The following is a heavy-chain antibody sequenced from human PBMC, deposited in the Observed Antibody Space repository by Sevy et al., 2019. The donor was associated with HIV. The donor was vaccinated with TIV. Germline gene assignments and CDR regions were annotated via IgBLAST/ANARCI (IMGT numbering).Heavy chain of an antibody. J-gene: IGHJ4*02. V-gene: IGHV3-7*01. CDR2: IKQDGSEK. Sequence: GGSLRLSCAASGFTFSSYWMCWVRQAPGKGLEWVTNIKQDGSEKYYVDSVKGRFTISRDNAKNSLYLQRNSLRAEDTAVYYCARESCSSTSCYIGWPYYFDYWGQGTLVTVSS. CDR1: GFTFSSYW. D-gene: IGHD2-2*02. CDR3: ARESCSSTSCYIGWPYYFDY.